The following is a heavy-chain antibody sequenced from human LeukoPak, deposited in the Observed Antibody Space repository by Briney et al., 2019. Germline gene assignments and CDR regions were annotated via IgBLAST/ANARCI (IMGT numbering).Heavy chain of an antibody. CDR3: AREVPMVEEYWYFDL. CDR2: IYYSGST. V-gene: IGHV4-59*01. Sequence: SETLSLTCTVSGGSISSYYWSWIRQPPGKGLEWIGYIYYSGSTNYNPSLKSRVTISVDTSKNQFSLKLSSVTAADTAVYYCAREVPMVEEYWYFDLWGRGTLVTVSS. J-gene: IGHJ2*01. CDR1: GGSISSYY. D-gene: IGHD2-15*01.